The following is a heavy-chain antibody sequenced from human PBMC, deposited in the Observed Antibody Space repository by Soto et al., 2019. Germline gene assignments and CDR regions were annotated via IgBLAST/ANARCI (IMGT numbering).Heavy chain of an antibody. V-gene: IGHV4-39*01. Sequence: ETLSLTCTVSGGSISSSSYYWGWIRQPPGKGLEWIGSIYYSGSTYYNPSLKSRVTISVDTSKNQFSLKLSSVTAADTAVYYCARQGRDPSYYYYGMDVWGQGTTVTVSS. CDR1: GGSISSSSYY. CDR2: IYYSGST. J-gene: IGHJ6*02. CDR3: ARQGRDPSYYYYGMDV.